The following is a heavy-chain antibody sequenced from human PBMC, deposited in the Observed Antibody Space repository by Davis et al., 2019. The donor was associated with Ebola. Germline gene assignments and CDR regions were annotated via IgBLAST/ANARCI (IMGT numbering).Heavy chain of an antibody. CDR2: ISGSGGST. Sequence: PGGSLRLSCAASGFTFSNYDMSWVRQAPGKGLEWVSTISGSGGSTYYADSVKGRFTISRDNSKNTLYLEMNSLRAEDTAVYYCATWARAYYYYGMDVWGQGTTVTVSS. CDR1: GFTFSNYD. D-gene: IGHD3-16*01. CDR3: ATWARAYYYYGMDV. V-gene: IGHV3-23*01. J-gene: IGHJ6*02.